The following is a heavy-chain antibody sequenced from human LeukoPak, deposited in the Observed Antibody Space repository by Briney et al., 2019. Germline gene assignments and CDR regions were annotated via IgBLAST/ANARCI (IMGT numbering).Heavy chain of an antibody. D-gene: IGHD6-19*01. Sequence: SETLSLTCTVSGGSISSYYWSWIRQPPGKGLEWIGYIYYSGCTNYNPSLKSRVTISVDTSKNQFSLKLSSVTAEDTAVYYCARKFMYSSGWYPWGQGTLVTVSS. V-gene: IGHV4-59*01. J-gene: IGHJ5*02. CDR1: GGSISSYY. CDR3: ARKFMYSSGWYP. CDR2: IYYSGCT.